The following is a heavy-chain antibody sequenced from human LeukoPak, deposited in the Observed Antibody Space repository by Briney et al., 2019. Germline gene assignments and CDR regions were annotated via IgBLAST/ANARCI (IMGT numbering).Heavy chain of an antibody. V-gene: IGHV4-39*01. D-gene: IGHD2-2*03. Sequence: SETLSLTCTISGDSVTTTNYFWGWIRQAPGRGLQWIASIYYSGNTYYNPSLKSRVTISEDTSKNQFSLNVISVTAADTAVYYCARQGNGYCTSTNCLFSSYNWGQGTLVTVSS. J-gene: IGHJ4*02. CDR3: ARQGNGYCTSTNCLFSSYN. CDR1: GDSVTTTNYF. CDR2: IYYSGNT.